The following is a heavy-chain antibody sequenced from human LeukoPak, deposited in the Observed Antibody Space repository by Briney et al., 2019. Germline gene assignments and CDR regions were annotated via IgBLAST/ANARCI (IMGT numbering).Heavy chain of an antibody. J-gene: IGHJ4*02. CDR2: IRREGNDYAT. V-gene: IGHV3-73*01. D-gene: IGHD3-16*01. Sequence: PGRSLRLSCAASGFTFDDYAMHWVRQASGKGLEWVGRIRREGNDYATAYAASVKGRFTISRDDSENTAYLQMDSLKTEDTAMYFCTRLGGSPPYFDYWGQGTLVTVSS. CDR3: TRLGGSPPYFDY. CDR1: GFTFDDYA.